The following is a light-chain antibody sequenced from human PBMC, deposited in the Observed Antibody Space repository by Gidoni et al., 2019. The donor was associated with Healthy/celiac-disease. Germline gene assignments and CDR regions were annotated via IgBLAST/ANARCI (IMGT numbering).Light chain of an antibody. Sequence: DIVMTPSPATLSVSPGERATLSCRASQNVSSNLAWYQQKPGQAPRLLIYGASTRATGIPARFSGSGSGTEFTLTISSLQSEDFAVYYCQQYNNLPRTFGQGTKVEIK. CDR1: QNVSSN. CDR2: GAS. CDR3: QQYNNLPRT. V-gene: IGKV3-15*01. J-gene: IGKJ1*01.